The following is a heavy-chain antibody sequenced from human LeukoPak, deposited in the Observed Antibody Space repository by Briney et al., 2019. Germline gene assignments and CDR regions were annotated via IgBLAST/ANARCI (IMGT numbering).Heavy chain of an antibody. D-gene: IGHD4-17*01. CDR2: IYPGESIYASENT. J-gene: IGHJ1*01. V-gene: IGHV4-4*07. Sequence: SETLSLTCSVSGVSISAYYWSWIRQPAGKGLEWIGRIYPGESIYASENTNYNPSLKSRVTISVDTSKNQFSLKLSSVTAADTAVYYCASSYYGDYVAASSAEYFQHWGQGTLVTVSS. CDR1: GVSISAYY. CDR3: ASSYYGDYVAASSAEYFQH.